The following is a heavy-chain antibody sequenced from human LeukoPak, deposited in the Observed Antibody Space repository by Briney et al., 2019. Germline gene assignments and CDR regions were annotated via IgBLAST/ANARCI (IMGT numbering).Heavy chain of an antibody. CDR2: INPSGGST. CDR1: GYTFTSYY. V-gene: IGHV1-46*01. D-gene: IGHD6-19*01. Sequence: ASVKVSCTASGYTFTSYYMHWVRQAPGQGLEWMGIINPSGGSTSYAQKFQGRVTMTRDTSTSTVYMELSSLRSEDTAVYYCARDQPTYSSGWYLYFDYWGQGTLVTVSS. J-gene: IGHJ4*02. CDR3: ARDQPTYSSGWYLYFDY.